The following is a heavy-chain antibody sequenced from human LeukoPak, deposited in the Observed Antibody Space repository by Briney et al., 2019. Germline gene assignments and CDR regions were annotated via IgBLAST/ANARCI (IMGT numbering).Heavy chain of an antibody. V-gene: IGHV3-48*01. CDR2: ISSSSTI. J-gene: IGHJ4*02. CDR3: ASPTISRSLDY. CDR1: GFSFSTYS. Sequence: GGSLRLSCAASGFSFSTYSMNWVRQAPGKGLEWVSYISSSSTIYYADSVKGRFTISRDNAKNSLYLQMNSLRAEDTAVYYCASPTISRSLDYWGQGTLVTVSS. D-gene: IGHD1-26*01.